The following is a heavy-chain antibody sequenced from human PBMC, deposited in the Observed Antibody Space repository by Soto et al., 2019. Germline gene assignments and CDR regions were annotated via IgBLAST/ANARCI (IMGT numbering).Heavy chain of an antibody. CDR3: ARELSGQQRVRGFDC. CDR2: IWYDGSNK. D-gene: IGHD6-13*01. CDR1: GFTFSSYG. J-gene: IGHJ4*02. Sequence: QVQLVESGGGVVQPGRSLRLSCAASGFTFSSYGMHWVRQAPGKGLEWVAVIWYDGSNKYYADSVKGRFTISRDNSKNTLYLQMNSLRAEDTAVYYCARELSGQQRVRGFDCWGQGTLVTVSS. V-gene: IGHV3-33*01.